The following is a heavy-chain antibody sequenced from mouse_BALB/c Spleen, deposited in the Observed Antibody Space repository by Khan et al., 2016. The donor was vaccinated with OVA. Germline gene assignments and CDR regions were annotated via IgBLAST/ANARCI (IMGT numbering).Heavy chain of an antibody. Sequence: DLVKPGASVKLSCKASGYTFTSYWINWIKQRPGQGLEWIGRIAPGSGSTDYNEMFKGKATLTVDTSSSTAYIQFNSLSSEDSAVYFCARKLYYFDYWGQGTTLTGSS. CDR3: ARKLYYFDY. CDR2: IAPGSGST. J-gene: IGHJ2*01. CDR1: GYTFTSYW. V-gene: IGHV1S41*01.